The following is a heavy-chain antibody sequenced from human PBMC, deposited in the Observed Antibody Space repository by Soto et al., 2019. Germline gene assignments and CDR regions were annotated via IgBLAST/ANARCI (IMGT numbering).Heavy chain of an antibody. D-gene: IGHD3-3*01. CDR3: ATRITVFGLLIPPFDP. Sequence: SETLSLTCAVYGGSVNGYYWNWIRQPPGKGLEWIGEINHTGGTHYNSSLKSRVTMSVDTSKNQFSLGLSSVTAADTAIYYCATRITVFGLLIPPFDPWGQGTQVTVSS. J-gene: IGHJ5*02. CDR2: INHTGGT. V-gene: IGHV4-34*01. CDR1: GGSVNGYY.